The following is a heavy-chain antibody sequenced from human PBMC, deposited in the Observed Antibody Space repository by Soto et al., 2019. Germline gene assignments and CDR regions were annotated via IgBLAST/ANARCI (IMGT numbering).Heavy chain of an antibody. J-gene: IGHJ4*02. Sequence: EVQLVESGGGLVQPGGSLRLSCAASGFSFSSHSMNWVRQAPGKGLEWVADISSSGSGTYYADSVKGRFTISRDNAXXSLHLQMNSLRDEDTAVYYCAREVRGGAGTILFDYWGQGTRVTVSS. V-gene: IGHV3-48*02. D-gene: IGHD6-19*01. CDR3: AREVRGGAGTILFDY. CDR1: GFSFSSHS. CDR2: ISSSGSGT.